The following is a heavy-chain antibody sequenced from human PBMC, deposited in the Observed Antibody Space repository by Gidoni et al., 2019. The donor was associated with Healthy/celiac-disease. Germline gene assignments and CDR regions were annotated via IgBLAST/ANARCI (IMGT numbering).Heavy chain of an antibody. V-gene: IGHV3-7*01. D-gene: IGHD5-12*01. Sequence: EVQLVESGGGLVQPGGSLRRSCAASGFTFSSYWMSWVRQAPGKGLEWVANIKQDGSEKYYVDSVKGRFTISRDNAKNSLYLQMNSLRAEDTAVYYCARIVATTTKYFDYWGQGTLVTVSS. CDR1: GFTFSSYW. CDR3: ARIVATTTKYFDY. J-gene: IGHJ4*02. CDR2: IKQDGSEK.